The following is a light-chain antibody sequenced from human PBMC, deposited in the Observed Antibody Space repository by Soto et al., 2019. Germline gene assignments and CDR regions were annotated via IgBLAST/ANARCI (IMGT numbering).Light chain of an antibody. J-gene: IGKJ1*01. CDR2: AAS. V-gene: IGKV1-39*01. CDR3: QQSFSTPRT. CDR1: QNINGF. Sequence: DIQMTQSPSSLSASVGDRVTITCRASQNINGFLNWYQQKPGKAPNLLIYAASSLQSGDPSRFTGSGSGTDFTLTISSLQPEDFATYYCQQSFSTPRTFGQGTKVEIK.